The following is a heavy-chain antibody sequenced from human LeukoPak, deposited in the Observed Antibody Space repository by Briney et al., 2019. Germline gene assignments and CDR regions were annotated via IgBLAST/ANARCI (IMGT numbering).Heavy chain of an antibody. CDR1: GASISSYY. Sequence: PSEPLSLTCSVSGASISSYYWNWIRQSTGKGPEWVGRIYASGSTNYNPSLKSRVTISMDKSKNQFSLNLKSVTAADTAIYYCARDFYGDDGHHPFDYWGQGVLVTVSS. V-gene: IGHV4-4*07. J-gene: IGHJ4*02. CDR3: ARDFYGDDGHHPFDY. CDR2: IYASGST. D-gene: IGHD2/OR15-2a*01.